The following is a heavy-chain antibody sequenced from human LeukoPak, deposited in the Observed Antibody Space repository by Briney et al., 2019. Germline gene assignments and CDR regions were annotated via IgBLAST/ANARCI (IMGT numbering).Heavy chain of an antibody. D-gene: IGHD4-17*01. Sequence: SETLSLTCTVSGGSISSYYWSWIRQPPGKGLEWIGYIYYSGSTNYNPSLKSRVTISVDTSKNQFSLKLSSVTAADTAVYYCAREGADYGDSDAFDIWGQGTMVTVSS. CDR1: GGSISSYY. J-gene: IGHJ3*02. CDR2: IYYSGST. V-gene: IGHV4-59*12. CDR3: AREGADYGDSDAFDI.